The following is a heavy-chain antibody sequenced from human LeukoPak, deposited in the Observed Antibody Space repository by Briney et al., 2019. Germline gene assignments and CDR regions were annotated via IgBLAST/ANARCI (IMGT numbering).Heavy chain of an antibody. D-gene: IGHD2-21*01. CDR3: AKDFRIGYSAHFDY. J-gene: IGHJ4*02. CDR2: IYENGGTT. Sequence: GGSLRLSCVGSGFTFRSHAMSWDRQAPEKGLEFVSGIYENGGTTYYADSVKGRFSISRDNSKNTLYLQMDSLRGEDTAVYYCAKDFRIGYSAHFDYWGQGALVTVSS. CDR1: GFTFRSHA. V-gene: IGHV3-23*01.